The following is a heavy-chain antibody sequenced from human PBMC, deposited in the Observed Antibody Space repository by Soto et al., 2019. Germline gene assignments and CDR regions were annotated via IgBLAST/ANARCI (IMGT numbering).Heavy chain of an antibody. CDR3: PTVSLISVAAFW. CDR1: GFTFSSYA. CDR2: ISGSGGST. J-gene: IGHJ4*02. Sequence: EVQLLESGGGLVQPGGSLRLSCAASGFTFSSYAMSWVRQAPGKGLEWVSAISGSGGSTYYADSVKGRFTISRDNSNTPLYLQMNSLRAEDTAVYYSPTVSLISVAAFWWGQGTLVTVSS. D-gene: IGHD6-19*01. V-gene: IGHV3-23*01.